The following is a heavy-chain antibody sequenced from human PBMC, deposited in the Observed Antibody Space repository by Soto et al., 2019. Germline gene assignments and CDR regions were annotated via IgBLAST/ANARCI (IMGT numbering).Heavy chain of an antibody. CDR1: GYTFTGYY. J-gene: IGHJ6*02. V-gene: IGHV1-2*04. CDR2: INPNSGGT. D-gene: IGHD3-9*01. Sequence: ASVKVSCKASGYTFTGYYMHWVRQAPGQGLEWMGWINPNSGGTNYAQKFQGWVTMTRDTSTSTVYMELSSLRSEDTAVYYCARQTNYYNLADGLGMDVWGQGTTVTVSS. CDR3: ARQTNYYNLADGLGMDV.